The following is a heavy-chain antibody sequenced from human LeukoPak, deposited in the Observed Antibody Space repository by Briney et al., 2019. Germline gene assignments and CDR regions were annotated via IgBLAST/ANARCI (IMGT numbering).Heavy chain of an antibody. D-gene: IGHD6-13*01. Sequence: GGSLRLSCVASGGTVSSNYMTWVRQAPGKGLEWVSVIYTGGTPYYADSVKGRFTISRDISKNTVYLQMNSLRVEDTAVYFCARGAAPGPTLGLDYWGQGTLVTVSS. CDR1: GGTVSSNY. V-gene: IGHV3-53*01. CDR2: IYTGGTP. CDR3: ARGAAPGPTLGLDY. J-gene: IGHJ4*02.